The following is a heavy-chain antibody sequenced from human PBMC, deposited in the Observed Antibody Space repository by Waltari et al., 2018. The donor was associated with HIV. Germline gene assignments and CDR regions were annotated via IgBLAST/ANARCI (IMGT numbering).Heavy chain of an antibody. CDR2: IGTNNGNT. V-gene: IGHV1-18*04. Sequence: QIQLVQSGAEVKKPGASVKVSCQASGYNFGGYGISWVRQVAGQGLEWMGWIGTNNGNTKYGQKFQDRVTMTTDTTMSTAYMELRSLRSDDTAVFYCARSERSQDQQLFSFFDYWGQGTLVIVSS. J-gene: IGHJ4*02. D-gene: IGHD1-1*01. CDR3: ARSERSQDQQLFSFFDY. CDR1: GYNFGGYG.